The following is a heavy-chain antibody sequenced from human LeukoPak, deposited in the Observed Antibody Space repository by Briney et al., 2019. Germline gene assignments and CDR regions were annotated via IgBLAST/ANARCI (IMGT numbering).Heavy chain of an antibody. J-gene: IGHJ5*02. Sequence: PGGSLRLSCAASGFTVSSYALHWVRQAPGKGLEWVAVISYDGSNKYYADSVKGRFTISRDNSKNTLYLQMNSLRAEDTAVYYCAKLGFVVPAANRSDGIWFDPWGQGTLVTVSS. V-gene: IGHV3-30*18. CDR2: ISYDGSNK. D-gene: IGHD2-2*01. CDR3: AKLGFVVPAANRSDGIWFDP. CDR1: GFTVSSYA.